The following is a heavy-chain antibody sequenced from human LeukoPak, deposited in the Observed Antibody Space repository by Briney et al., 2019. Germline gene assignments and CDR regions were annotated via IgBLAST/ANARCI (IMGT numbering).Heavy chain of an antibody. V-gene: IGHV4-59*01. CDR1: GGSISSYY. Sequence: PAETLTLTCTVSGGSISSYYWSWLRQPPGKGLEWIGYMYYSGSNNYNLSLERRVTILENKPKNQSSLQQSSCIAADPAVYYCGRERWFGDQRYDYYYYGMDVWGQGTTVTVSS. CDR3: GRERWFGDQRYDYYYYGMDV. J-gene: IGHJ6*02. D-gene: IGHD3-10*01. CDR2: MYYSGSN.